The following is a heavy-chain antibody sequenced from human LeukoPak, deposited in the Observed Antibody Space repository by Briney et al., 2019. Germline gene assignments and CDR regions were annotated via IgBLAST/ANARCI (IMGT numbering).Heavy chain of an antibody. CDR3: AKGGGYEAQYYYYYLDV. CDR1: GFTFSSYA. Sequence: GGSLRLSCAASGFTFSSYAMSWVRQAPGKGLEWVAVIRDDGSDKYYADSVKGRFTISRDNSKNTLYMQMKSLRAEDTAVYYCAKGGGYEAQYYYYYLDVWGKGTTVTVSS. D-gene: IGHD5-12*01. J-gene: IGHJ6*03. CDR2: IRDDGSDK. V-gene: IGHV3-30*02.